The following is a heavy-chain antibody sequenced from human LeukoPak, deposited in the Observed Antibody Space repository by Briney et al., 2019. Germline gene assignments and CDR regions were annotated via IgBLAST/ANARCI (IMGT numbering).Heavy chain of an antibody. CDR1: GFTFDDYA. J-gene: IGHJ4*02. V-gene: IGHV3-9*01. D-gene: IGHD6-13*01. CDR2: ISWNSGSI. CDR3: AKAACIAAAGTFDY. Sequence: GRSLRFSCAASGFTFDDYAMHWVRQAPGKGLEWVSGISWNSGSIGYADSVKGRFTISRDNAKNSLYLQMNSLRAEDTALYYCAKAACIAAAGTFDYWGQGTLVTVSS.